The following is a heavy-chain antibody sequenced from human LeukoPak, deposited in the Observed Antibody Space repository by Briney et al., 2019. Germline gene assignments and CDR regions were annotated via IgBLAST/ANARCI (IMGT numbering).Heavy chain of an antibody. J-gene: IGHJ3*02. D-gene: IGHD3-10*01. CDR1: GYTFTSYD. Sequence: GASAKVSCKASGYTFTSYDINWVRQATGQGLEWMGWMNPNSGNTGYAQKFQGRVTTTRNTSISTAYMELSSLRSEDTAVYYCARASWFHDAFDIWGQGTMVTVSS. CDR2: MNPNSGNT. CDR3: ARASWFHDAFDI. V-gene: IGHV1-8*01.